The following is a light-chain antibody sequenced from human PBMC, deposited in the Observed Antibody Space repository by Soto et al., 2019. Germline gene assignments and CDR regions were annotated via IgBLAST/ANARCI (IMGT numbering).Light chain of an antibody. V-gene: IGLV2-14*03. CDR3: NSYREDLPRFYV. CDR1: HSDIGNYNY. J-gene: IGLJ1*01. CDR2: DVG. Sequence: QSVLTQPASVSGSPGQSITISCTGTHSDIGNYNYVSWYQHLPGKATKLMIYDVGSRPSGVSSRLSGSKSGNTASLAISGLQAEDEADYYCNSYREDLPRFYVFGTGTKVTV.